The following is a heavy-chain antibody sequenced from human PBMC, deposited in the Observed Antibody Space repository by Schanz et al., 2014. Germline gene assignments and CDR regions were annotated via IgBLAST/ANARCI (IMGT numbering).Heavy chain of an antibody. J-gene: IGHJ4*02. CDR1: GYTFTNHY. CDR2: ISPSSGGT. Sequence: QVQVIQSGPEVKKPGASVKVSCKASGYTFTNHYLHWVRQAPGQGLEWMGRISPSSGGTNYAQNFQGRVTMTKDTSINKGERERRTLKADDKEGDYCARESVSRTRLVLHWGQGTLVTVSS. V-gene: IGHV1-2*05. CDR3: ARESVSRTRLVLH. D-gene: IGHD3-3*01.